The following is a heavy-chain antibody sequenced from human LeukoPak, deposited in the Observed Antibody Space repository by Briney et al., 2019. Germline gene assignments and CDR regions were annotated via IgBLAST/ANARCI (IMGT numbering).Heavy chain of an antibody. CDR1: GFTFSSYA. D-gene: IGHD3-22*01. Sequence: GGSLRLSCAASGFTFSSYAMHWVRQAPGKGLKWVAVISYDGSNKYYADSVKGRFTISRDNSKNTLYLQMNSLRAEDTAVYYRARGLYDSSDDAFDIWGQGTMVTVSS. V-gene: IGHV3-30*04. CDR3: ARGLYDSSDDAFDI. J-gene: IGHJ3*02. CDR2: ISYDGSNK.